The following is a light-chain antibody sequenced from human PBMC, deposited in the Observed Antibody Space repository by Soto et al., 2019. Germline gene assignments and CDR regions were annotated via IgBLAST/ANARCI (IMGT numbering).Light chain of an antibody. Sequence: IQMTQSPSSLSASVGDRVTITCLASQSISRNLNWYQQKPGKAPELLIYTASNLQSGVSSRFSGSGSGTDFALTISSLQPEDSAVYYCQQSHSSPLSFGGGTKVDNK. CDR2: TAS. CDR1: QSISRN. V-gene: IGKV1-39*01. CDR3: QQSHSSPLS. J-gene: IGKJ4*01.